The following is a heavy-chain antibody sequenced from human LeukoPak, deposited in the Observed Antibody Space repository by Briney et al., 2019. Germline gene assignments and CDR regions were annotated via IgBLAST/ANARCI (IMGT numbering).Heavy chain of an antibody. CDR2: IYYSGST. CDR3: ARDLGSSRDY. CDR1: GGSISSYY. Sequence: SETLSLTCTVSGGSISSYYWSWIRQPAGKGLEWIGYIYYSGSTNYNPSLKSRVTISVDTSKNQFSLKLTSVTAADTAVYYCARDLGSSRDYWGQGTLVTVSS. V-gene: IGHV4-59*01. D-gene: IGHD6-13*01. J-gene: IGHJ4*02.